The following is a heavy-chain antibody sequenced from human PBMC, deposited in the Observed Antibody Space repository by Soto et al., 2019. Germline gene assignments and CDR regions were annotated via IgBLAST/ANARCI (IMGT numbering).Heavy chain of an antibody. Sequence: QVQLQESGPGLVKPSQTLSLTCPVSGGSISSVDYYWSWIRQHPGKGLEWIGYVRYGGRTYYEPSLESRVTISVDTSKNEIALNLRSVTAADTAVYYCARNSHLGDLSLGYWGQGTLVTVSS. D-gene: IGHD3-16*02. V-gene: IGHV4-31*03. CDR3: ARNSHLGDLSLGY. J-gene: IGHJ4*02. CDR2: VRYGGRT. CDR1: GGSISSVDYY.